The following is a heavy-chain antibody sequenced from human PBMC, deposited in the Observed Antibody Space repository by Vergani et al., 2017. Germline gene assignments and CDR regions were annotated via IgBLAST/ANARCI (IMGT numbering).Heavy chain of an antibody. CDR1: GFRFSSYG. J-gene: IGHJ6*02. Sequence: VQLVESGGGVVQPGRSLRLSCAASGFRFSSYGMSWVRQAPGKGLEWVSGIIWNGGGTGYADSVKGRFTISRDNAKNSLYLQMNSLRAEDTALYYCGMYCSSPTCGTHPRVQNYGMDVWGQGTTVTVS. CDR3: GMYCSSPTCGTHPRVQNYGMDV. D-gene: IGHD2-2*01. CDR2: IIWNGGGT. V-gene: IGHV3-20*04.